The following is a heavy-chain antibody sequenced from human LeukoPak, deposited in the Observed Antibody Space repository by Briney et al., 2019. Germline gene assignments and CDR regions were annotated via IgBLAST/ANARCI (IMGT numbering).Heavy chain of an antibody. J-gene: IGHJ4*02. CDR1: GDSITNTRNY. CDR3: ASLNWNHGDTYYFDY. CDR2: VYYTGNT. V-gene: IGHV4-39*01. Sequence: SETLSLTCTVSGDSITNTRNYWGWIRQPPGKGLEWIGSVYYTGNTYYNPSLKSRVTVSVDTSKNQFSLKLNSVTAADTAVYYCASLNWNHGDTYYFDYWGQGTLVTLYS. D-gene: IGHD1-20*01.